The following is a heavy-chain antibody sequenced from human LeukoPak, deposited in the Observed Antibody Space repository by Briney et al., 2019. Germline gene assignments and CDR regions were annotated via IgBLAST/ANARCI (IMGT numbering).Heavy chain of an antibody. V-gene: IGHV1-18*01. CDR2: ISAYNGNT. J-gene: IGHJ4*02. D-gene: IGHD6-6*01. CDR1: GYTFTSYG. Sequence: ASVKVSCKASGYTFTSYGISWVRQAPGQGLEWMGWISAYNGNTNYAQKLQGRVTMTTDTSTSTAYMELRSLRSDDTAVYYCAREEYSSSSEGYYFDYWGQGTLVTVSS. CDR3: AREEYSSSSEGYYFDY.